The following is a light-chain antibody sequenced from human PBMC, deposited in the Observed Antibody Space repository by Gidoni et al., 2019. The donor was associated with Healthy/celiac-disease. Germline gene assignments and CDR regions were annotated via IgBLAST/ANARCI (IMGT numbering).Light chain of an antibody. Sequence: EIVLTQSPATLSLSPGERATLSCRASQSVSSYLAWYQQKPGQAPRLLIYDASNGATGIPARFSGSGSGTDFTLTISSLEPEDFAVYYCQQRSNWPQITLAKGHDWRLN. V-gene: IGKV3-11*01. CDR2: DAS. CDR1: QSVSSY. CDR3: QQRSNWPQIT. J-gene: IGKJ5*01.